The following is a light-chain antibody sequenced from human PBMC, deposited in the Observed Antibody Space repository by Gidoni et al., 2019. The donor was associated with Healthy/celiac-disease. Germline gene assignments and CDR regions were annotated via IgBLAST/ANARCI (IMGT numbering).Light chain of an antibody. CDR3: QQYETYPLT. CDR2: AAS. Sequence: DIQMTQSPSSVSASVGDRVTITCRASQDIINYLAWFQQKPGKVPKSLIYAASTLQSGVPSRFSGSGSGTYFTLTISSLQPEDFATYYCQQYETYPLTFGGGTKVKIK. V-gene: IGKV1-16*01. J-gene: IGKJ4*01. CDR1: QDIINY.